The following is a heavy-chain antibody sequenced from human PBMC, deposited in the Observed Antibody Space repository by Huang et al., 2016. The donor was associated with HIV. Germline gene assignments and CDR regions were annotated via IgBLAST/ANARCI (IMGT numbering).Heavy chain of an antibody. D-gene: IGHD3-22*01. CDR1: GGSITSSSYY. CDR3: ARHFSYYDSSGYTPWDAFDI. CDR2: IYYSGST. V-gene: IGHV4-39*01. Sequence: QLQLQGSGPGLVKPSETLSLTCTVSGGSITSSSYYWGWIRQPPGKGLEWVGSIYYSGSTDYNPSLKRRGTVSVDTSKNQFSLKLSSVTAADTAVYYCARHFSYYDSSGYTPWDAFDIWGQGTMVTVSS. J-gene: IGHJ3*02.